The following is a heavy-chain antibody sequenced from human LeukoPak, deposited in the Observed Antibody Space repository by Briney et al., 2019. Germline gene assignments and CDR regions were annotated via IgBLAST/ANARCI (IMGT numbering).Heavy chain of an antibody. Sequence: SVKVSCKASGGTFSSYAISWVRQAPGQGLEWMGGIIPIFGTANYAQKFQGRVTITTDESTSTAYMELRSLRSDDTAVYYCARDRYGGAVDYWGQGTLVTVSS. V-gene: IGHV1-69*05. J-gene: IGHJ4*02. D-gene: IGHD3-16*01. CDR2: IIPIFGTA. CDR3: ARDRYGGAVDY. CDR1: GGTFSSYA.